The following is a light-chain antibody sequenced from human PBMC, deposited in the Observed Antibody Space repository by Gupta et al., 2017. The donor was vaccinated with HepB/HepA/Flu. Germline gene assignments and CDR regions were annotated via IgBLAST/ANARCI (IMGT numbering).Light chain of an antibody. CDR2: VGS. J-gene: IGKJ2*01. CDR1: QSLLHTNGFNC. V-gene: IGKV2-28*01. CDR3: MQGVHTPRT. Sequence: DVVMTQSPLSLPLTPGEQAPISCRSSQSLLHTNGFNCLEWYLQKPGQSPQLLIYVGSNRASGVPDRFSGSGSGTDFTLKISRVEAEDVGVYYCMQGVHTPRTFGHGTKVEIK.